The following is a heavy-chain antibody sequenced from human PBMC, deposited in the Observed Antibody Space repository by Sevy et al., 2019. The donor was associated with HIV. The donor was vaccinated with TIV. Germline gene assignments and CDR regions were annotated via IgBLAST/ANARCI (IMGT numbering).Heavy chain of an antibody. V-gene: IGHV4-39*01. Sequence: SETLSLKCFVSGGSISSSTHYWDWIRQPPGKGLEWIAGISYTGSNYPNPSLSSRLTISIDTSTNQFSLSLTSLTAADTAVYYCASRRRREGHQSTGHYFDYWGQGTLVTVSS. CDR1: GGSISSSTHY. CDR3: ASRRRREGHQSTGHYFDY. CDR2: ISYTGSN. J-gene: IGHJ4*02. D-gene: IGHD1-1*01.